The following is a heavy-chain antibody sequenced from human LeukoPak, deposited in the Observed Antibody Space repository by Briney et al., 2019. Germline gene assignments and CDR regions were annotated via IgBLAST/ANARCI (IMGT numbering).Heavy chain of an antibody. CDR1: GSTFSSYS. D-gene: IGHD1-26*01. CDR3: ARVGWEPFYYYYYYMDV. V-gene: IGHV3-48*01. CDR2: ISSSSSTI. J-gene: IGHJ6*03. Sequence: GGSLRLSCAASGSTFSSYSMNWVRQAPGKGLEWVSYISSSSSTIYYADSVKGRFTISRDNAKNSLYLQMNSLRAEDTAVYYCARVGWEPFYYYYYYMDVWGKGTTVTVSS.